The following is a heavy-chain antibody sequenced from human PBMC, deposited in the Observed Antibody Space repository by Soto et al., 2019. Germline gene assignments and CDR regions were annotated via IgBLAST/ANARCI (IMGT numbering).Heavy chain of an antibody. CDR2: INHSGST. Sequence: QVQLQQWGAGLLKPSETLSLTCAVYGGSFSGYYWSWIRQPPGKGLEWIGEINHSGSTNYNPSLKSRVNISVDTSKNQFSLKLSSVTAADTAVYYCARDRRSGWYTSWFDPWGQGTLVTVSS. J-gene: IGHJ5*02. CDR3: ARDRRSGWYTSWFDP. V-gene: IGHV4-34*01. CDR1: GGSFSGYY. D-gene: IGHD6-19*01.